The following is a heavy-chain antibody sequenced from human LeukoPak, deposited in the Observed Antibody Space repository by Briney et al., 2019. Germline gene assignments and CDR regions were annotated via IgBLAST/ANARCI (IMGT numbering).Heavy chain of an antibody. Sequence: PGGSLRLSCAASGFTFSSYGMSWVRQAPGKGLEWVSAISGSGGSTYYADSVKGRFTISRDNSKNTLYLQMNSLRAEDTAVYYCAKFGGAAGIGRDFDYWGQGTLVTVSS. D-gene: IGHD6-13*01. V-gene: IGHV3-23*01. CDR1: GFTFSSYG. J-gene: IGHJ4*02. CDR2: ISGSGGST. CDR3: AKFGGAAGIGRDFDY.